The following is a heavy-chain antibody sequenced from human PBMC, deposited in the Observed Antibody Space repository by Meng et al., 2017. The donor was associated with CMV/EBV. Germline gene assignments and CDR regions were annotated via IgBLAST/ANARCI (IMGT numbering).Heavy chain of an antibody. D-gene: IGHD1-26*01. CDR1: GFTFRCYE. V-gene: IGHV3-48*03. CDR3: GRVRGGYSLDY. Sequence: GASLKIFCAASGFTFRCYEMNWVRQAPGKGLEWVSYISSSGSTTYYADSVKGRFTISRDNAKNSLYLQMNSLRAEDTAVDYCGRVRGGYSLDYWGQGTLVTVSS. J-gene: IGHJ4*02. CDR2: ISSSGSTT.